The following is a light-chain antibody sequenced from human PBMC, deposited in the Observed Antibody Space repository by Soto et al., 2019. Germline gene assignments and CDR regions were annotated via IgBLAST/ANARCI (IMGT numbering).Light chain of an antibody. CDR1: DIGSKG. CDR2: SDT. V-gene: IGLV3-21*01. J-gene: IGLJ2*01. CDR3: QVWDSGSAHVV. Sequence: SYELTQPPSVSVAPGKTASISCGGNDIGSKGVHWYQQKPGQAPVLVIYSDTDLPTVITERFSGSNSANLATLTISRVGAGDEADYYCQVWDSGSAHVVFGGGTKVTVL.